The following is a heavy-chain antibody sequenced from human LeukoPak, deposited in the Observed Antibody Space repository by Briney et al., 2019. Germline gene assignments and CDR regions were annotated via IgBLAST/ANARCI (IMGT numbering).Heavy chain of an antibody. J-gene: IGHJ3*02. CDR1: GFTVSSNH. D-gene: IGHD5-18*01. Sequence: GGSLRLSCEASGFTVSSNHMTWVRQAPGKGLEWVSLSHSGGNIFYADSVKGRFTISRDNSKNTAYLQMNSLKTEDSAVYYCTRLIQLWSNDAFDIWGQGTMVTVSS. CDR3: TRLIQLWSNDAFDI. V-gene: IGHV3-53*01. CDR2: SHSGGNI.